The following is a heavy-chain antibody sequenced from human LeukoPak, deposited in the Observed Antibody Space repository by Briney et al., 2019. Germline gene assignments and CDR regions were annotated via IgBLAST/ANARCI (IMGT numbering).Heavy chain of an antibody. J-gene: IGHJ3*02. V-gene: IGHV5-51*01. Sequence: SGESLKISCQGFGYDFTSDWIGWVRQMSGKGLEWMGIIYSGDSDTRYSPSFQGQVTISADKSISTAYLQWNSLKASDTAMYYCARGFCSGGNCYDAFDIWGQGTMVTVSS. CDR1: GYDFTSDW. D-gene: IGHD2-15*01. CDR3: ARGFCSGGNCYDAFDI. CDR2: IYSGDSDT.